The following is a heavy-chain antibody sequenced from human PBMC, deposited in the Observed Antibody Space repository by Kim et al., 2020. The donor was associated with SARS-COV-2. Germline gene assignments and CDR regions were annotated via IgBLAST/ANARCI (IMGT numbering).Heavy chain of an antibody. J-gene: IGHJ4*02. Sequence: GGSLRLSCAASGFTFGDYAMNWVRQAPGKGLELVALITSGGTATYYPDSMKGRFAISRDNSKNTLWLQMNSLRVEDTAIYYCAKAPAASCAGATCFPFDYWGPGTQVTVSS. D-gene: IGHD2-21*01. CDR3: AKAPAASCAGATCFPFDY. V-gene: IGHV3-23*01. CDR2: ITSGGTAT. CDR1: GFTFGDYA.